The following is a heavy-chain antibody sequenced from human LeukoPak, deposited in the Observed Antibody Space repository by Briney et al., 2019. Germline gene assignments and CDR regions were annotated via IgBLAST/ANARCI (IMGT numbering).Heavy chain of an antibody. Sequence: GXXLRLSCAESGFTFSRYGMHWVRQAPGKGVEGVAFIRYDAINKYYAASVNVRFTISRDNSKTTLYLQMNSLRAEDTAVYYCAKGSRCSSTSCYMFDFDYWGQGTLVTVSS. CDR2: IRYDAINK. V-gene: IGHV3-30*02. CDR1: GFTFSRYG. D-gene: IGHD2-2*02. J-gene: IGHJ4*02. CDR3: AKGSRCSSTSCYMFDFDY.